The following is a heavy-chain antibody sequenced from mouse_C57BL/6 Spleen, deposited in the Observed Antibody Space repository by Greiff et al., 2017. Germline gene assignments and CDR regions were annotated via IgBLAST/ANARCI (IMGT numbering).Heavy chain of an antibody. D-gene: IGHD2-5*01. CDR3: ARGGAYYSNYVEGYYFDY. CDR1: GYTFTSYW. J-gene: IGHJ2*01. V-gene: IGHV1-64*01. Sequence: VQLQQPGAELVKPGASVKLSCKASGYTFTSYWMHWVKQRPGQGLEWIGMIHPNSGSTNYNEKFKSKATLTVDKSSSTAYMQLSSLTSEDSAVYYCARGGAYYSNYVEGYYFDYWGQGTTLTVSS. CDR2: IHPNSGST.